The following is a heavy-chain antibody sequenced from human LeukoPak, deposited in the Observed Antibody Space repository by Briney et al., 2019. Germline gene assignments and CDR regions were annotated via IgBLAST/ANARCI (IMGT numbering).Heavy chain of an antibody. CDR1: GFTFGDYA. Sequence: PGRSLRLSCTASGFTFGDYAMSWVRQAPGKGLEWVGFIRSKAYGGTTEYAASVKGRFTISRDDSKSIAYLQMNSLKTEDTAVYYCTSQYCSGGSCYLFGAFDIWGQGTMVTVS. CDR3: TSQYCSGGSCYLFGAFDI. V-gene: IGHV3-49*04. CDR2: IRSKAYGGTT. D-gene: IGHD2-15*01. J-gene: IGHJ3*02.